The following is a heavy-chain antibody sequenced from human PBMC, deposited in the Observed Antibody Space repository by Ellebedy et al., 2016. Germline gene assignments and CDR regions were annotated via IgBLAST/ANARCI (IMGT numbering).Heavy chain of an antibody. J-gene: IGHJ4*02. D-gene: IGHD2-8*01. V-gene: IGHV3-7*01. CDR3: ARDTNGWSRDY. Sequence: GGSLRLSCAASGFTFTAYSMTWVRQAPGKGLEWVATIVRDGSDQYYVDSLKGRFTVSRDDAKNSVYLQLSSLRAEDSGIYYCARDTNGWSRDYWGQGTLVTVSS. CDR2: IVRDGSDQ. CDR1: GFTFTAYS.